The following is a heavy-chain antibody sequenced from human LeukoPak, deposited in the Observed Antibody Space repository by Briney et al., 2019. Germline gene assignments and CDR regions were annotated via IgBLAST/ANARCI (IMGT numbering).Heavy chain of an antibody. D-gene: IGHD5-18*01. CDR3: ARDRDWAGYSYGFYY. Sequence: ASVKVSCKASGYTFTNYGISWVRQAPGQGLEWMGWISAYNGNTNYAQKLQGRVTMTTDTSTSTAYMELRSLRSDDTAVYYCARDRDWAGYSYGFYYWGQETLVTVSS. J-gene: IGHJ4*02. CDR2: ISAYNGNT. V-gene: IGHV1-18*01. CDR1: GYTFTNYG.